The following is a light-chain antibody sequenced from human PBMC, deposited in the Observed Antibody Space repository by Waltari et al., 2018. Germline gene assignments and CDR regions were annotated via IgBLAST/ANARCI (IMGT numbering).Light chain of an antibody. J-gene: IGKJ4*01. V-gene: IGKV1-33*01. CDR2: DAS. Sequence: DIQMTQSPSSLSASVGDRVTITCQASQDISNYFNWYQQKPGKAPKLLIYDASHLETGVPSRFSGSGSGTDFTFTISSLQPEDIATYYCQQYDNLPTFGGGTKVEIK. CDR3: QQYDNLPT. CDR1: QDISNY.